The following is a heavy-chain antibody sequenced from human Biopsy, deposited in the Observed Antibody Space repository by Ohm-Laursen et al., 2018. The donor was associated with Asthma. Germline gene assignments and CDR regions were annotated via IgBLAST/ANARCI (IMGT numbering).Heavy chain of an antibody. V-gene: IGHV3-30*18. CDR1: GFSFSNFG. J-gene: IGHJ4*02. Sequence: SLRLSCAPAGFSFSNFGMHWVRPAPGKGLEWVAVISFDGSNEDYADSVKGRFTISRDNSKNTLFLEMNSRRPEDTAVYYCAKELFPGWELRRGPDSWGQGTLVTVSS. CDR2: ISFDGSNE. CDR3: AKELFPGWELRRGPDS. D-gene: IGHD1-26*01.